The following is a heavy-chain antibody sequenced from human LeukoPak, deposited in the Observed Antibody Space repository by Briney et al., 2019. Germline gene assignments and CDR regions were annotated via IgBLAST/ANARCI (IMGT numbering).Heavy chain of an antibody. J-gene: IGHJ3*02. V-gene: IGHV3-48*03. CDR3: ARVVTVGGWGAFDI. D-gene: IGHD1-26*01. Sequence: GGSLRLSCAASGFTFSSYEMIWVRQAPGKGLEWVSFISGSGATMKYADSVKGRFTISRDNARNSLYLQMNTLRAEDTALYYCARVVTVGGWGAFDIWGQGTLVTVSS. CDR2: ISGSGATM. CDR1: GFTFSSYE.